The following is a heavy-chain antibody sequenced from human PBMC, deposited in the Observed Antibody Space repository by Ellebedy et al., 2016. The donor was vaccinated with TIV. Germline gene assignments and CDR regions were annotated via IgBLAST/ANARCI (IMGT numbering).Heavy chain of an antibody. D-gene: IGHD3-3*01. CDR1: GGSFSGYS. V-gene: IGHV4-34*01. CDR2: INHSGRT. CDR3: ARGRRFFYYYGMDV. J-gene: IGHJ6*02. Sequence: MPSETLSLTCAVYGGSFSGYSWSWIRQSPGKGLVWIGEINHSGRTNYNPSLKSRVTISVDTSKNQFSLKLSSVTAADTAVYYCARGRRFFYYYGMDVWGQGTTVTVSS.